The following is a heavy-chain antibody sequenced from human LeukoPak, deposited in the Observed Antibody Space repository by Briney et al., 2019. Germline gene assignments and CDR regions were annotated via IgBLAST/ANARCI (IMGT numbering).Heavy chain of an antibody. CDR2: ISYDGSNK. Sequence: GGSLILSCAASGFTFSSYAMHWVRQAPGKGLEWVAVISYDGSNKYYADSVKGRFTISRDNSKNTLYLQMNSLRAEDTAVYYCAGGIGPFDYWGQGTLVTVSS. D-gene: IGHD3/OR15-3a*01. CDR3: AGGIGPFDY. CDR1: GFTFSSYA. V-gene: IGHV3-30*04. J-gene: IGHJ4*02.